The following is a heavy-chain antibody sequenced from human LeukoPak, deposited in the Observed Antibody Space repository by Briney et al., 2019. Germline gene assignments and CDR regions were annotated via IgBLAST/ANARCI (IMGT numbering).Heavy chain of an antibody. J-gene: IGHJ4*02. CDR1: GGSFSDDY. CDR2: INHSGSH. Sequence: SETLSLTCAVSGGSFSDDYWNWIRQPPGKGLEWLGEINHSGSHEFNPSLKSRLTMSVDTSKNQFSLHLTSVPAADTAIYYCARSIVGPGTSYFDQWGQGTLVAVSS. D-gene: IGHD1-26*01. V-gene: IGHV4-34*01. CDR3: ARSIVGPGTSYFDQ.